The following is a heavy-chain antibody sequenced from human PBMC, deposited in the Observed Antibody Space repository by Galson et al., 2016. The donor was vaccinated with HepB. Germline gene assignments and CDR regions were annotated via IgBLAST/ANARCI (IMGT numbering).Heavy chain of an antibody. J-gene: IGHJ5*02. V-gene: IGHV4-4*02. D-gene: IGHD2-2*01. CDR2: IYHTGTS. CDR3: ARAAIIPGARMVFDP. CDR1: GASINSSNW. Sequence: SETLSLTCAVSGASINSSNWWTWVRQVPGKGLEWIGEIYHTGTSNNNPFLNSRFTLSVDKSRNQFSLNVTSVTAADTAVYYCARAAIIPGARMVFDPWGQGILVTVSS.